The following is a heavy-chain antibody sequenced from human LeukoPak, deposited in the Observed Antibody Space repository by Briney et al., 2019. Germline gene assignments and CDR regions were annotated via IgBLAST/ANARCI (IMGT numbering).Heavy chain of an antibody. Sequence: PSETLSLTCAVYGGSFSGYYWSWIRQPPGKGLEWIGEINHSGSTNYNPSLKSRVTISVDTSKNQFSLKLSPVTAADTAVYYCARQGTDDAFDIWGQGTMVTVSS. CDR2: INHSGST. V-gene: IGHV4-34*01. J-gene: IGHJ3*02. CDR3: ARQGTDDAFDI. CDR1: GGSFSGYY.